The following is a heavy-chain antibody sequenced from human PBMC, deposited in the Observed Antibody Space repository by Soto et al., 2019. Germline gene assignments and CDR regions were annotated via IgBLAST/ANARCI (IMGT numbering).Heavy chain of an antibody. Sequence: SETLSLTCTVSVGSISSYYWSWIRQSPGKGLEWIVHIYNSGGSNYNPSLKSRVFMSVDTSKNQISLTLSSVTAADTHVYYCERDYYYDSRGHPGAYYYGMDVWGQGSTVT. CDR2: IYNSGGS. V-gene: IGHV4-59*01. CDR3: ERDYYYDSRGHPGAYYYGMDV. CDR1: VGSISSYY. D-gene: IGHD3-22*01. J-gene: IGHJ6*02.